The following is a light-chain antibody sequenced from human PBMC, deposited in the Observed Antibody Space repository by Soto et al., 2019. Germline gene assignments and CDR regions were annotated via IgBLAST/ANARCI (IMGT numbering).Light chain of an antibody. J-gene: IGLJ2*01. V-gene: IGLV2-14*01. CDR3: SSYTSSSTLL. CDR2: DVS. CDR1: SSDVGSYNY. Sequence: QSVLTQPASVSGSPGQSITISCSGTSSDVGSYNYVSWYQQHPDRAPKLMIYDVSNRPSGVSNRFSGSKSGNTASLTISGLQADDEADYYCSSYTSSSTLLFGGGTKLTVL.